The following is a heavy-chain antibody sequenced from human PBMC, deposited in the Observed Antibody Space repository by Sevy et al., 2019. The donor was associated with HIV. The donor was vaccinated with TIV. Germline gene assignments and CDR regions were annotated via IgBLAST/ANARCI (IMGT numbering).Heavy chain of an antibody. CDR3: ATAWAESGDSYVDGGY. V-gene: IGHV3-23*01. D-gene: IGHD5-18*01. CDR1: GFTFSTYA. CDR2: ISGSGGRT. Sequence: GGSLRLSCAASGFTFSTYAMSWVRQAPGKGLEWVSVISGSGGRTYYADSVKGRFTISRDNSKHTLYLQMNSLRAEDTALYDFATAWAESGDSYVDGGYWGQGTLVTVSS. J-gene: IGHJ4*02.